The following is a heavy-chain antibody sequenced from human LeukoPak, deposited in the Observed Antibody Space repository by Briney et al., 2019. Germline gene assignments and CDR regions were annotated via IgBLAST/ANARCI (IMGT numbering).Heavy chain of an antibody. V-gene: IGHV3-23*01. D-gene: IGHD6-6*01. CDR2: ISGSGGST. J-gene: IGHJ6*02. CDR3: AKGNIAARQDIMDV. CDR1: GFTFSRYA. Sequence: GGSLRLSCAASGFTFSRYAMSWVRQAPGKGLEWVSLISGSGGSTYYADSVKGRFTISRDNSKNTLYLQMNSLRVEATAVYYCAKGNIAARQDIMDVWGQGTTVTVSS.